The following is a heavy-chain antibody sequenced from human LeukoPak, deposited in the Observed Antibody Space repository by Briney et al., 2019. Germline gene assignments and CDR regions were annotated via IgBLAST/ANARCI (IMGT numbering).Heavy chain of an antibody. CDR3: ARSPSGSYFRFDS. CDR2: ISYSGST. V-gene: IGHV4-39*01. D-gene: IGHD1-26*01. J-gene: IGHJ4*02. Sequence: SETLSLPCSVSGDPLTSTSHYWGWIRQPPGKGLEWIGSISYSGSTFYNPSLKSRVTISIARSKNQFSLSLYSLTAADTAVYYCARSPSGSYFRFDSWGQGTLVIVSS. CDR1: GDPLTSTSHY.